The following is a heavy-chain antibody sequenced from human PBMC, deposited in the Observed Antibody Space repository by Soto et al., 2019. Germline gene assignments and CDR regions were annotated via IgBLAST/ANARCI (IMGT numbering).Heavy chain of an antibody. CDR2: ISSSGNTI. V-gene: IGHV3-11*01. Sequence: QVQLVESGGGVVKTSGSLRIACAASGFTFSDYYMSWVRQAPGKGLEWVSYISSSGNTIYYAGSVKGRFTISRDNAKNSVYLQMNSLRAEDTALYFCAKMSSENYYDPVFSWGQGTLVTVSS. CDR3: AKMSSENYYDPVFS. CDR1: GFTFSDYY. D-gene: IGHD3-22*01. J-gene: IGHJ5*02.